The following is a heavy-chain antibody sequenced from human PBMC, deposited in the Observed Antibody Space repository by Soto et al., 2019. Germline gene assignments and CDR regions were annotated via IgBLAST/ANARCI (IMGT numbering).Heavy chain of an antibody. CDR3: ARVIEMIFVRWFDP. CDR1: GFTFSNHA. J-gene: IGHJ5*02. V-gene: IGHV3-23*01. D-gene: IGHD3-3*01. CDR2: LAGSGA. Sequence: GGSLRLSCVGSGFTFSNHAMTWVRQAPGKGLEWVSTLAGSGAYYADSVQGRFTISRDNSKNTVNLQMNSLRAEDTAIYYCARVIEMIFVRWFDPWGQGTLVTVSS.